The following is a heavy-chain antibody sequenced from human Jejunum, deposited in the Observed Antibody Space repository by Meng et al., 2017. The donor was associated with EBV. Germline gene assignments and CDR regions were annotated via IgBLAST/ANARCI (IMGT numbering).Heavy chain of an antibody. Sequence: EGQLVASGGGLVQPGGSLRLSCAASGFTFSNSWMHWLRQAPGKGLVWVSHIDTDGSTTNYAGSVKGRFTISRDNAKNTLSLQMNSLRVEDTAVYYCVRGGLGPWYWGQGTLVTVSS. D-gene: IGHD3/OR15-3a*01. CDR3: VRGGLGPWY. CDR1: GFTFSNSW. CDR2: IDTDGSTT. V-gene: IGHV3-74*01. J-gene: IGHJ4*02.